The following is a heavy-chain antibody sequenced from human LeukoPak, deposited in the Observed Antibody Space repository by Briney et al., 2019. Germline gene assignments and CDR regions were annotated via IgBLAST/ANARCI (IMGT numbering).Heavy chain of an antibody. D-gene: IGHD1-1*01. Sequence: SETLSLTCTVSGGSISSYYWSWIRQPPGKGLEWIGYIYTSGSTNYNPSLKSRVTISVDTSKNQFSLKLSSVTAADTAVYYCARAVGRRWNDYWGQGTLVTVSS. V-gene: IGHV4-4*08. CDR3: ARAVGRRWNDY. CDR2: IYTSGST. CDR1: GGSISSYY. J-gene: IGHJ4*02.